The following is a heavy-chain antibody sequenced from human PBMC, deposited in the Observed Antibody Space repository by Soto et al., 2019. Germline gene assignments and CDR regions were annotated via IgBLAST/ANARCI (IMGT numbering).Heavy chain of an antibody. Sequence: ASVKVSCKASGYTFTSYDINWVRQATGQGLEWMGWMNPNSGNTGYAQKFQGRVTMTRNTSISTAYMELSSLRSEDTAVYYCARVSSSSWYGGDDAFDIWGQGTMVTVSS. CDR3: ARVSSSSWYGGDDAFDI. V-gene: IGHV1-8*01. CDR2: MNPNSGNT. J-gene: IGHJ3*02. CDR1: GYTFTSYD. D-gene: IGHD6-13*01.